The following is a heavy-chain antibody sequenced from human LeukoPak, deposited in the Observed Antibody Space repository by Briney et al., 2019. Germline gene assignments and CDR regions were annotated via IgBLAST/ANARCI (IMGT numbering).Heavy chain of an antibody. D-gene: IGHD1-1*01. V-gene: IGHV3-23*01. Sequence: PGGSLRLSCAASGFTFSSYAMSWVRQAPGKGLEWVSAISGSCGSTYYADSVKGRFTISRDNSKNTLYLQMNSLRAEDTAVYYCAKTKGRATPGGTFDYWGQGTLVTVSS. CDR2: ISGSCGST. CDR3: AKTKGRATPGGTFDY. CDR1: GFTFSSYA. J-gene: IGHJ4*02.